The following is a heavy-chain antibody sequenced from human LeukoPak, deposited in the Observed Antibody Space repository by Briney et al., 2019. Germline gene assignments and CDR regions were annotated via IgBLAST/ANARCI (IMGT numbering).Heavy chain of an antibody. CDR1: GFTFSSYG. J-gene: IGHJ4*02. D-gene: IGHD5-18*01. CDR3: AKRDTAMVTGSVFDY. CDR2: IRYDGSNK. V-gene: IGHV3-30*02. Sequence: PGGSLRLSCAASGFTFSSYGMHWVRQAPGKGLEWVAFIRYDGSNKYYADSVKSRFTISRDNSKNTLYLQMNSLRAEDTAVYYCAKRDTAMVTGSVFDYWGRGTLVTVSS.